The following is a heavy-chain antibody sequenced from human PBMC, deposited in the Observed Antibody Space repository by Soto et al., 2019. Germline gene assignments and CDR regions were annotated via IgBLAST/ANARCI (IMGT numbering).Heavy chain of an antibody. CDR3: VKDIEPGGAAY. D-gene: IGHD3-16*01. Sequence: LRLSCAVSGFTSDDHGMHWVRQAPGRGLEWVSGIIWHTVSLGYADAVKGRFTISRDNAKRSLYLQMDSLRVEDTALYYCVKDIEPGGAAYWGQGTLVTV. CDR2: IIWHTVSL. CDR1: GFTSDDHG. J-gene: IGHJ4*02. V-gene: IGHV3-9*02.